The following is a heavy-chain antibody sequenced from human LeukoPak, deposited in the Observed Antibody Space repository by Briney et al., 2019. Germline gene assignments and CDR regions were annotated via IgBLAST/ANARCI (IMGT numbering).Heavy chain of an antibody. Sequence: GGSLRLSCAASGFTFSSYAMSWVRQTPGKGLEWVAGISDSGGRTNYADSVKGRFTISRDNPKNTLYLQMNSLRAEDTAVYFCAKRGVVIRVILVGFHKEAYYFDSWGQGALVTVSS. CDR1: GFTFSSYA. CDR3: AKRGVVIRVILVGFHKEAYYFDS. CDR2: ISDSGGRT. J-gene: IGHJ4*02. D-gene: IGHD3-22*01. V-gene: IGHV3-23*01.